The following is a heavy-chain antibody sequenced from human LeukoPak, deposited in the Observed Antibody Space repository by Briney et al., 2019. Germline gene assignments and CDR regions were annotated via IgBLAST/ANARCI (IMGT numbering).Heavy chain of an antibody. V-gene: IGHV3-23*01. CDR2: ISGSGGST. D-gene: IGHD3-22*01. Sequence: GGSLRLSCAASGFTFSSYAMSWVRQAPGKGLEWVSAISGSGGSTYYADSVKGRFTISRDNSKNTLYLQMNSLRAEDTAVYYCAKQRIDYYDSSGYRYWGQGTLVTVSS. CDR1: GFTFSSYA. CDR3: AKQRIDYYDSSGYRY. J-gene: IGHJ4*02.